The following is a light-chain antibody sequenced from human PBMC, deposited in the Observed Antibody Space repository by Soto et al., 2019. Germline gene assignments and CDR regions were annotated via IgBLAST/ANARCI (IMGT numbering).Light chain of an antibody. CDR1: KSVSSN. CDR3: QQYNNWPRS. J-gene: IGKJ1*01. Sequence: IVMTQSPPTLSVSPGERATLSCRTTKSVSSNLAWYQQKPGQAPRLLIYGASTRATGIPARFSGSGSGTEFTLTITSLQSEDFAVYYCQQYNNWPRSFGQGTKVEI. CDR2: GAS. V-gene: IGKV3-15*01.